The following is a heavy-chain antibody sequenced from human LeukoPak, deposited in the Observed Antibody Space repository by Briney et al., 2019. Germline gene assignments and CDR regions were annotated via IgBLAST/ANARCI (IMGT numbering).Heavy chain of an antibody. J-gene: IGHJ6*03. CDR1: GFTFSDGW. CDR2: IKSKTDGGTT. V-gene: IGHV3-15*01. Sequence: GGSLRLSCAASGFTFSDGWMNWVRQAPGKGLEWVGRIKSKTDGGTTDYAAPVKGRFTISRDDSKNTLYLQMNSLKTEDTAVYYCTTDLFSGSYHLYYYYYYYMDVWGKGTTVTVSS. D-gene: IGHD1-26*01. CDR3: TTDLFSGSYHLYYYYYYYMDV.